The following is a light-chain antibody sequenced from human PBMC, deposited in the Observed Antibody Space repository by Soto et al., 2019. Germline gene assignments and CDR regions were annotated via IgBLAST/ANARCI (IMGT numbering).Light chain of an antibody. V-gene: IGKV3-11*01. J-gene: IGKJ2*01. CDR3: QQRSNWPYT. CDR1: QSVSSY. Sequence: EIVLTQSPATLSLSPGERATLSCRASQSVSSYLAWYQQKPGQAPRLLIYDASNKATGIPARFSGSGSGTDFPLHSSSLEPEDFAVYYCQQRSNWPYTFGQGTKLEIK. CDR2: DAS.